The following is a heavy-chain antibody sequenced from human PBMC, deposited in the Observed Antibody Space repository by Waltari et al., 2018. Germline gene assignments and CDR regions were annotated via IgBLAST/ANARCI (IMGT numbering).Heavy chain of an antibody. Sequence: EVQLLESGGGLVQPGGSLRLSCAASGFTFSSYAMSWVRQAPGKGLEGVSGISGSGGSTYYADSVKGRFTISRDNSKNTLYLQMNSLRAEDTAVYYCAKDRIAAAGAGHFDYWGQGTLVTVSS. CDR2: ISGSGGST. V-gene: IGHV3-23*01. J-gene: IGHJ4*02. D-gene: IGHD6-13*01. CDR1: GFTFSSYA. CDR3: AKDRIAAAGAGHFDY.